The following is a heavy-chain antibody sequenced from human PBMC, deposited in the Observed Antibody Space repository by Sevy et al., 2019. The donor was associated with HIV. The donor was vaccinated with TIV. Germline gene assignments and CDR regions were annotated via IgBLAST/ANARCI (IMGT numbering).Heavy chain of an antibody. CDR1: GFTFSSYA. V-gene: IGHV3-23*01. CDR3: AKEADRRPFDP. D-gene: IGHD6-25*01. Sequence: GGPLRLSCAAPGFTFSSYAMNWVRQAPGKGLEWVSAFRGSGGSTYYADSVKGRFTISRDNSKNTLYLQMNSLRAEDTAVYYCAKEADRRPFDPWGQGTLVTVSS. CDR2: FRGSGGST. J-gene: IGHJ5*02.